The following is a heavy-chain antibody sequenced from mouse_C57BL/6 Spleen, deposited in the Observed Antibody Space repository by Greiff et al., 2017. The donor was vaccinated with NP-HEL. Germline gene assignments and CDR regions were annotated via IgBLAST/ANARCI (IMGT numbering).Heavy chain of an antibody. Sequence: QVQLQQSGPGLVQPSQSLSITCTVSGFSLTSYGVHWVRQSPGKGLEWLGVIWSGGSTDYNAAFISRLSISKDNSKSQVFFKMNSLQADDTAIYYCAREGITTFAYWGQGTLVTVSA. CDR3: AREGITTFAY. V-gene: IGHV2-2*01. D-gene: IGHD2-4*01. J-gene: IGHJ3*01. CDR2: IWSGGST. CDR1: GFSLTSYG.